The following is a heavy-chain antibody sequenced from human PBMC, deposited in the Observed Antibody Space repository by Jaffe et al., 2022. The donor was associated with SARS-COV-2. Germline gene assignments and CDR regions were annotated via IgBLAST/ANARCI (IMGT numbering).Heavy chain of an antibody. D-gene: IGHD2-2*01. J-gene: IGHJ4*02. V-gene: IGHV3-7*01. CDR2: IKQDGSEK. CDR1: GFTFSSYW. Sequence: EVQLVESGGGLVQPGGSLRLSCAASGFTFSSYWMSWVRQAPGKGLEWVANIKQDGSEKYYVDSVKGRFTISRDNAKNSLYLQMNSLRAEDTAVYYCARLVVPAATLYFDYWGQGTLVTVSS. CDR3: ARLVVPAATLYFDY.